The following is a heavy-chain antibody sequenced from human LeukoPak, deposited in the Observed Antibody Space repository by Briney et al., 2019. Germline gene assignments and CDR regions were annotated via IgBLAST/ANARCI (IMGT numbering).Heavy chain of an antibody. CDR2: IYYSGST. Sequence: KPSETLSLTCTVSGGSISSSSYYWGWIRQPPGKGLEWIGSIYYSGSTYYNPSLKSRVTISVDTSKNQFSLKLSFVTAADTAVYYCASIAVAGTNFDYWGQGTLVTVSS. CDR1: GGSISSSSYY. V-gene: IGHV4-39*01. CDR3: ASIAVAGTNFDY. D-gene: IGHD6-19*01. J-gene: IGHJ4*02.